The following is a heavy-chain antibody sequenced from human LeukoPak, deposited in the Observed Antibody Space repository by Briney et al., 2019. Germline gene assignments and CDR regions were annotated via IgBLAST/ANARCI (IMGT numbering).Heavy chain of an antibody. D-gene: IGHD3-16*01. Sequence: GGSLRLSCTASGFTASGTHMSWVRQAPGKGLEWVSAIYTGGTTYYADSVAGRFTISRDNSKNTLYLLMNSLRTEDTAVYYCARDQATSGGGLDSWGQGTLVTVSS. CDR3: ARDQATSGGGLDS. CDR1: GFTASGTH. J-gene: IGHJ4*02. CDR2: IYTGGTT. V-gene: IGHV3-53*01.